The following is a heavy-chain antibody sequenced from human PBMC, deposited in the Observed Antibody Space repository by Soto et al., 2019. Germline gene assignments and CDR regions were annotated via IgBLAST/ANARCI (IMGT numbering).Heavy chain of an antibody. Sequence: ASVKVSCKASGYTFTSYAMHWVRQAPGQRLEWMGWINAGNGNTKYSQKFQGRVTITKDTSASTAYMELSSLRSEDTAVYYCASQEWELLHYYYYYGMDVWGQGTTVTISS. CDR2: INAGNGNT. CDR1: GYTFTSYA. V-gene: IGHV1-3*01. J-gene: IGHJ6*02. CDR3: ASQEWELLHYYYYYGMDV. D-gene: IGHD1-26*01.